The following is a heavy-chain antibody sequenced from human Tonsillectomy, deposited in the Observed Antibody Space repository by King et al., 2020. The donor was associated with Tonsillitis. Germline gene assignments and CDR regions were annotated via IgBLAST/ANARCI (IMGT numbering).Heavy chain of an antibody. CDR3: ASHCSTTSCYNGYFQH. CDR1: GGSINTSSYY. D-gene: IGHD2-2*02. CDR2: ISYTGST. Sequence: VQLQESGPGLVKPSETLSLTCTVSGGSINTSSYYWGWIRQPPGKGLEWIVRISYTGSTYDDPSLNSRITIPVDTSKNQFSLRLGSVTAADTAVYYCASHCSTTSCYNGYFQHWGQGTLVTVSS. J-gene: IGHJ1*01. V-gene: IGHV4-39*01.